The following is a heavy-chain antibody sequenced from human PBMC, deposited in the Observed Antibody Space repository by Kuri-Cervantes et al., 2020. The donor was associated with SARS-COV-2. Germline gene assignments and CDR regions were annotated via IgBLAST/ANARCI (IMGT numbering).Heavy chain of an antibody. V-gene: IGHV4-39*01. CDR2: IYYSGST. CDR3: ARQHLGYYMDV. J-gene: IGHJ6*03. Sequence: SETLSLTCTVSGGSISSSNYYWGWIRQPPGKGLEWIGSIYYSGSTHYNPSLKSRVSISVDTSRNQFSLKVGSVTAADTAVYSCARQHLGYYMDVWGKGTTVTVSS. CDR1: GGSISSSNYY.